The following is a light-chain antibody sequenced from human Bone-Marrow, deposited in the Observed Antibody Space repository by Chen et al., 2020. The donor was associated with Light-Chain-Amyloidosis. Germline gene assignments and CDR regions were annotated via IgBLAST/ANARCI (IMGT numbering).Light chain of an antibody. Sequence: SYLLTQPSSVSVAPRHTATIVCGGNNIGSTSVHWYQQTPGQAPLLVVYDDSDRPSGIPERLSGSNSGNTATLTISRVEAGDEADYYCQVWDRSSDRPVFGGGTKLTVL. CDR3: QVWDRSSDRPV. CDR1: NIGSTS. CDR2: DDS. V-gene: IGLV3-21*02. J-gene: IGLJ3*02.